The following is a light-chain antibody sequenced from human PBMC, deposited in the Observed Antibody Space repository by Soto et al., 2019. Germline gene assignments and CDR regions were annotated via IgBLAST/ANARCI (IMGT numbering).Light chain of an antibody. CDR3: QSFWL. Sequence: QYVLTQPPSVSGAPGQRVTISCTGSSSNIGAGFDVHWYQQFPGTAPKLLIYRNNQRPSGVPDRFSGSKSGTSASLAITGLQAEDEADYYCQSFWLFGGGTKLTVL. CDR2: RNN. V-gene: IGLV1-40*01. CDR1: SSNIGAGFD. J-gene: IGLJ2*01.